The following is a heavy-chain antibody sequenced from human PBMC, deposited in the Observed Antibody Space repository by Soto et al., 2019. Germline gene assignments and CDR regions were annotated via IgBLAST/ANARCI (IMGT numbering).Heavy chain of an antibody. Sequence: GSGPTLVNPTQTLTLNGTISGSSNSTRGVGVGWIRQPQGKALEWLALIYWNDDTRYSPSLKSRLTITKDTSKNQVVLKMTNMDPVDTATYYCAHIREWELPGPYFDSRGQGTLVTVSS. CDR2: IYWNDDT. CDR3: AHIREWELPGPYFDS. J-gene: IGHJ4*02. V-gene: IGHV2-5*01. D-gene: IGHD1-26*01. CDR1: GSSNSTRGVG.